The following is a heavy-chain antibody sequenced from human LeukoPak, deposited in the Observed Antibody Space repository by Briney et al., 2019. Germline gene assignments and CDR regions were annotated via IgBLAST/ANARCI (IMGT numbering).Heavy chain of an antibody. CDR2: IYSGGTT. D-gene: IGHD4-17*01. Sequence: GGSLRLSCAACGFTFSGYDMHWVRQVAGKGLEWVSIIYSGGTTYYADSVKGRFTISRDNSKNTLYLQMNSLRAEDTAVYYCARVLWNGDYPRFDYWGQGTLVTVSS. J-gene: IGHJ4*02. CDR1: GFTFSGYD. CDR3: ARVLWNGDYPRFDY. V-gene: IGHV3-53*01.